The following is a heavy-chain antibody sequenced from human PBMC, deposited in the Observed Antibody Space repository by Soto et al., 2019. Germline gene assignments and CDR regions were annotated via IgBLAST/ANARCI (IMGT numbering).Heavy chain of an antibody. CDR2: ISAYNGNT. CDR1: GYTFTSYG. V-gene: IGHV1-18*01. CDR3: ARGYCSGGSCYHNWFDP. D-gene: IGHD2-15*01. J-gene: IGHJ5*02. Sequence: QVQLVQSGAEVKKPGASVKVSCKASGYTFTSYGISWVRQAPGQGLEWMGWISAYNGNTNYAQKLQGRVTMTTDTTTSTADMELRSLRSDDTAVYYCARGYCSGGSCYHNWFDPWGKGTLVTVSS.